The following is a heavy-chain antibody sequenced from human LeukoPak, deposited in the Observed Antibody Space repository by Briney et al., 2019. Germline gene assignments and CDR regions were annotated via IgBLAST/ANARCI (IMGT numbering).Heavy chain of an antibody. CDR3: AKDHKIFGVVTTFDY. D-gene: IGHD3-3*01. V-gene: IGHV3-30-3*01. CDR1: GFTFSGYA. Sequence: GGSLRLSCAASGFTFSGYAMHWVRQAPGKGLEWVAVISYDGSNKYYADSVKGRFTISRDNSKNTLYLQMNSLRAEDTAVYYCAKDHKIFGVVTTFDYWGQGTLVTVSS. CDR2: ISYDGSNK. J-gene: IGHJ4*02.